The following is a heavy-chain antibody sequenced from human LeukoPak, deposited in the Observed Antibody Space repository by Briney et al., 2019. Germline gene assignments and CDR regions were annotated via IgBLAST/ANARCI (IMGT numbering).Heavy chain of an antibody. D-gene: IGHD3-22*01. V-gene: IGHV3-73*01. CDR1: GFTFSGSA. CDR2: IRSKANSYAT. CDR3: TIPINYYDSSAYYSPFGY. Sequence: PGGSLRLSCAASGFTFSGSAMHWVRQASGKGLEWVGRIRSKANSYATAYAASVKGRFTISRDDSKNTAYLQMNSLKTEDTAVYYCTIPINYYDSSAYYSPFGYWGQGTLVTVSS. J-gene: IGHJ4*02.